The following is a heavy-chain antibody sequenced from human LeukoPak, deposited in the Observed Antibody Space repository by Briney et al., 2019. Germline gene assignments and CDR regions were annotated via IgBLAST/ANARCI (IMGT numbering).Heavy chain of an antibody. CDR1: NFSFRTYG. CDR3: ARVYVGDWGSVLDH. D-gene: IGHD2-21*01. CDR2: ISSGSGVT. Sequence: GGSLRLSCRASNFSFRTYGMIWARQTAGKGLEWISYISSGSGVTHYAQSVKGRFSISRDNTTNSLYLQMNRLKDEDTAVYYCARVYVGDWGSVLDHWGQGARVTVSS. J-gene: IGHJ4*02. V-gene: IGHV3-48*02.